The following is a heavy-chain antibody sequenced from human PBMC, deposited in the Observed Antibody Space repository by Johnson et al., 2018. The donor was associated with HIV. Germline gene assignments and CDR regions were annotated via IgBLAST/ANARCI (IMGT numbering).Heavy chain of an antibody. J-gene: IGHJ3*02. CDR3: ARLYDSSGYGAFDI. Sequence: VQLVESGGGLVQPGGSLRLSCAASGFTVSSNYMSWVRQAPGKGLEWVSIIYTGGSTYYADSVKGRFTISRDNSKNTLYLQKNSLRADDTAVYYCARLYDSSGYGAFDIWGQGTMVTVSS. CDR2: IYTGGST. CDR1: GFTVSSNY. D-gene: IGHD3-22*01. V-gene: IGHV3-66*02.